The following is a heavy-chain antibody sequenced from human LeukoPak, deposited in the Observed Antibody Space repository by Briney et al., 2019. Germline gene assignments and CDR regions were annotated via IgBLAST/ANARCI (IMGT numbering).Heavy chain of an antibody. CDR1: GGTFNNYV. J-gene: IGHJ6*03. CDR2: IIPMSGTS. Sequence: SVKVSCKASGGTFNNYVISWVRHAPGQGLEWMVWIIPMSGTSKYTQRFQGRVTITADGSTNTAYMELSSLGSDDTAVYYCARGPYGVYSGDYYYYYMDVWGKGTTVTVSS. D-gene: IGHD4-17*01. V-gene: IGHV1-69*13. CDR3: ARGPYGVYSGDYYYYYMDV.